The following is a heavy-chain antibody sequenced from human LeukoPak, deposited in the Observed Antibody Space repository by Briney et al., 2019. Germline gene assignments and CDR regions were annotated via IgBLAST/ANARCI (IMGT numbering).Heavy chain of an antibody. D-gene: IGHD6-19*01. CDR2: IIPILGTP. J-gene: IGHJ4*02. Sequence: ASVKVSCKASGDTFSGYPFSWGRQAPGQGLEWMGGIIPILGTPNYAQKFQGRLTITADTSTTTVYMEVSSLRSDDTAVYYCVTDPGWLWGQGTLVTVSS. CDR1: GDTFSGYP. V-gene: IGHV1-69*06. CDR3: VTDPGWL.